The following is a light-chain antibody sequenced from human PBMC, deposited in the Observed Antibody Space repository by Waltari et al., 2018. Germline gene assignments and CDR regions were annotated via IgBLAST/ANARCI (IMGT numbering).Light chain of an antibody. J-gene: IGKJ5*01. CDR1: QSISNW. CDR3: QQYNSYSIN. CDR2: KAS. V-gene: IGKV1-5*03. Sequence: DIQMTQSPSTLSASVGDRVTITCRASQSISNWLAWYQQKPGKAPKLLIYKASNLESGVPSRFSGSGSGTEFILTINSLQPDDFATYYCQQYNSYSINFGQGTRLEIK.